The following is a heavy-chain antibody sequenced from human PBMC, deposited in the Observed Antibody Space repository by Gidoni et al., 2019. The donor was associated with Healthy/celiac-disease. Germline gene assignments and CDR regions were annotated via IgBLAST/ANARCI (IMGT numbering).Heavy chain of an antibody. V-gene: IGHV4-34*01. J-gene: IGHJ5*02. Sequence: QVQLQQWGAGLLKPSETLSLTCAVYGGSFSGYYWSWIRQPPGKGLEWIGEINHSGSTNYNPSLKSRVTISVDTSKNQFSLKLSSVTAADTAVYYCARGVTAAGIFSHNWFDPWGQGTLVTVSS. CDR3: ARGVTAAGIFSHNWFDP. CDR1: GGSFSGYY. D-gene: IGHD6-13*01. CDR2: INHSGST.